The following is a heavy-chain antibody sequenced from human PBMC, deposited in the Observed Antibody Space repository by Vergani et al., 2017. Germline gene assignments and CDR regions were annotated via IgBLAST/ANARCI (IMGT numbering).Heavy chain of an antibody. CDR3: ARARGALGYCSSTSCYDWFDP. D-gene: IGHD2-2*01. CDR1: GFTFSDYY. Sequence: VQLVESGGGLVKPGGSLRLSCAASGFTFSDYYMNWIRQAPGKGLEWVSDISRSGSAIYFVDSVKGRFTISRDNAKNSLYLQMNSLRAEDTAVYYCARARGALGYCSSTSCYDWFDPWGQGTLVTVSS. V-gene: IGHV3-11*01. CDR2: ISRSGSAI. J-gene: IGHJ5*02.